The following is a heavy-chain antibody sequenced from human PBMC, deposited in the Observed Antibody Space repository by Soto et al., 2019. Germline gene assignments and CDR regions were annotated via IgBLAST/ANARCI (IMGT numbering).Heavy chain of an antibody. Sequence: QVQLVQSGAEVKKPGSSVKVSCKASGGTFSSYAITWVRQAPGQGLECMGGIIPIFATANYAQKFQGRVTITADESTSIAYMELSSLRSEDTAVYYCARVGARYFDSSGYSLDYWGQGTLVTVSS. D-gene: IGHD3-22*01. J-gene: IGHJ4*02. V-gene: IGHV1-69*12. CDR1: GGTFSSYA. CDR3: ARVGARYFDSSGYSLDY. CDR2: IIPIFATA.